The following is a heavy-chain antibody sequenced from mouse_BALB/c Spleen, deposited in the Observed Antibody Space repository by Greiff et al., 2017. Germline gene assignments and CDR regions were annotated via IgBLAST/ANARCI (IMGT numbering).Heavy chain of an antibody. CDR3: ARDYGNYNYAMDY. V-gene: IGHV1S137*01. CDR1: GYTFTDYA. Sequence: VQLQESGAELVRPGVSVKISCKGSGYTFTDYAMHWVKQSHAKSLEWIGVISTYYGDASYNQKLKGKATMTVDKSSSTAYMELARLTSEDSAIYYCARDYGNYNYAMDYWGQGTSVTVSS. D-gene: IGHD2-1*01. CDR2: ISTYYGDA. J-gene: IGHJ4*01.